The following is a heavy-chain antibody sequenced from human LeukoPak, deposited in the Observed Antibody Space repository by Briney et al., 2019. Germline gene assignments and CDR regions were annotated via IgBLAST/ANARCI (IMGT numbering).Heavy chain of an antibody. J-gene: IGHJ4*02. V-gene: IGHV4-34*01. CDR1: GGSFSGYY. CDR2: INHSGST. CDR3: ARGPGYDFWSGYLPRYFDY. D-gene: IGHD3-3*01. Sequence: SKALSLTCAVYGGSFSGYYWCWIRQPPGKGLEWIGEINHSGSTNYNPSLKSRVTISVDTSKNQFSLKLSSVTAADTAVYYCARGPGYDFWSGYLPRYFDYWGQGTLVTVSS.